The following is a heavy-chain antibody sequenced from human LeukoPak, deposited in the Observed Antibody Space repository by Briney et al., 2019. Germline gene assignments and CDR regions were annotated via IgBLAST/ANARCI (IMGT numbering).Heavy chain of an antibody. D-gene: IGHD2-2*01. CDR3: ARESDCSSTSCYASDRGDFDY. CDR1: GYTFTTYG. J-gene: IGHJ4*02. V-gene: IGHV1-18*01. CDR2: ISAYNGNT. Sequence: ASVKVSCKASGYTFTTYGISWVRQAPGQGLEWMGWISAYNGNTNYAQKLQGRVTMTTDTSTSTAYMELRSLRSDDTAVYYRARESDCSSTSCYASDRGDFDYWGQGTLVTVSS.